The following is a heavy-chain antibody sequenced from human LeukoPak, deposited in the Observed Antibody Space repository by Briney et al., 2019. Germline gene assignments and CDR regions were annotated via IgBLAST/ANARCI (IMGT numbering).Heavy chain of an antibody. D-gene: IGHD7-27*01. CDR1: GFTFSNYG. V-gene: IGHV3-30*03. J-gene: IGHJ4*02. CDR3: ARKFLTGRLIDY. CDR2: ISYDGSNE. Sequence: GGSLRLSCAASGFTFSNYGMHWVRQAPGKGLEWVAVISYDGSNEYYADSVKGRFTISRDTSKNTLYLPMNSLRAEDTALYYCARKFLTGRLIDYWGQGTLVTVSS.